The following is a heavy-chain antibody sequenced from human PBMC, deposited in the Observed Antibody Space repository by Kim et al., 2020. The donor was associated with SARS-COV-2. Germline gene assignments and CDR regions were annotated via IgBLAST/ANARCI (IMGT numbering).Heavy chain of an antibody. V-gene: IGHV3-23*01. CDR2: T. CDR3: AKAGPNYFDY. J-gene: IGHJ4*02. Sequence: TKSCDSRKCRFTTSRDNSKNTLHLQMNSLGGEDTAVYYCAKAGPNYFDYWGQGTLVTVSS.